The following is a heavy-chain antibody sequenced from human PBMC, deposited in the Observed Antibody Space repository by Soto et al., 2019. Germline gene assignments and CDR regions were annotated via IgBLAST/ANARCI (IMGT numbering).Heavy chain of an antibody. Sequence: GGSLRLSCAASGFTFSSYAMSWVRQAPGKGLEWVSAISGSGGSTYYADSVKGRFTISRDNSKNTLYLQMNSLRAEDTVVYYCAKDRIAVAGTWFDAFDIWGQGTMVTVSS. CDR2: ISGSGGST. CDR3: AKDRIAVAGTWFDAFDI. J-gene: IGHJ3*02. V-gene: IGHV3-23*01. D-gene: IGHD6-19*01. CDR1: GFTFSSYA.